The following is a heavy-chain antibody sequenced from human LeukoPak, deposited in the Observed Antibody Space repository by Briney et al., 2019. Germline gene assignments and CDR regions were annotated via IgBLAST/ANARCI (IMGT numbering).Heavy chain of an antibody. CDR2: IYYSGIT. Sequence: PSGTLSLTCTVSGGSISSYYWGWIRQPPGKGLEWIGSIYYSGITYYNPSLKSRVTISVDTSKNQFSLKLNSVTAADTAVYYCARQRGYHYDSTTNRFSDLWGQGTRVTVSS. J-gene: IGHJ5*02. CDR3: ARQRGYHYDSTTNRFSDL. V-gene: IGHV4-39*01. CDR1: GGSISSYY. D-gene: IGHD3-22*01.